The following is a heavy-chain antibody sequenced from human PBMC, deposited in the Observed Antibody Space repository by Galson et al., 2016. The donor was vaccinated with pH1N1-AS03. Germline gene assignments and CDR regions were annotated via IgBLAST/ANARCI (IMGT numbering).Heavy chain of an antibody. CDR2: IIRLIGMT. V-gene: IGHV1-69*04. J-gene: IGHJ4*02. Sequence: SVKVSCKASGGTFSSYTINWVRQAPGQGLEWMGRIIRLIGMTNYAQKFQGRVMITADNSATTAYMELSSLRPEDTALYYCVKDFDKYTFGYGTFFDYWGQGTLVTVSS. CDR3: VKDFDKYTFGYGTFFDY. CDR1: GGTFSSYT. D-gene: IGHD5-18*01.